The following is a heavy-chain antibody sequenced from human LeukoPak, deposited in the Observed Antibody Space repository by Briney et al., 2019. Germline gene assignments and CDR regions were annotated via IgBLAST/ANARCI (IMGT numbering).Heavy chain of an antibody. CDR3: AKDLYDSSEFDY. CDR1: GFAFSSYA. Sequence: GGSLRLSCAASGFAFSSYAISWVRQAPGKGLEWVSSISGSGGSTYYADSVKGRFTISRDNSKNTLYLQMNNLRAEDTAVYYCAKDLYDSSEFDYWGQGTLVTVSS. D-gene: IGHD3-22*01. J-gene: IGHJ4*02. V-gene: IGHV3-23*01. CDR2: ISGSGGST.